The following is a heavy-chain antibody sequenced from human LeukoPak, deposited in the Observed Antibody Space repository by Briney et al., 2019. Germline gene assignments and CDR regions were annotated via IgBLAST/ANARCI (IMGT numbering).Heavy chain of an antibody. J-gene: IGHJ4*02. V-gene: IGHV4-4*02. D-gene: IGHD5-18*01. CDR1: GGSISSSNW. CDR3: AATSGYSYADPVFDY. CDR2: IYHSGST. Sequence: PSETLSLTCAVSGGSISSSNWWSWVRQPPGKGLEWIGEIYHSGSTNYNPSLKSRVTISVDKSKNQFSLKLSSVTAADTAVYYCAATSGYSYADPVFDYWGQGTLVTVSS.